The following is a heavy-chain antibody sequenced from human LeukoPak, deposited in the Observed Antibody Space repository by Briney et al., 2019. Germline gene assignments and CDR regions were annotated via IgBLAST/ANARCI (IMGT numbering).Heavy chain of an antibody. CDR3: AKSDCGGDCHLLDY. D-gene: IGHD2-21*02. Sequence: GGSLRLSCAAFGFTFSSYSMNWVRQAPGKGLEWVSSISSSSSYIYYADSVKGRFTISRDNSKNTLYLQMNSLRAEDTAVYYCAKSDCGGDCHLLDYWGQGTLVTVSS. J-gene: IGHJ4*02. CDR2: ISSSSSYI. V-gene: IGHV3-21*04. CDR1: GFTFSSYS.